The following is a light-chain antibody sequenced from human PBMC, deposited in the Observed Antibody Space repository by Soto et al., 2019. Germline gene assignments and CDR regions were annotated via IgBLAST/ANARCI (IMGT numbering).Light chain of an antibody. Sequence: DIQLTQSPSFLSASVGDRVTITCRASQGISSYLAWYQVKPGKAPKLLIYAASTLESGVPSRFSGSGSGTEFTLTISSLQPEDFATYYCQHLFSCPLTFGQGTRLEIK. CDR2: AAS. V-gene: IGKV1-9*01. CDR3: QHLFSCPLT. CDR1: QGISSY. J-gene: IGKJ5*01.